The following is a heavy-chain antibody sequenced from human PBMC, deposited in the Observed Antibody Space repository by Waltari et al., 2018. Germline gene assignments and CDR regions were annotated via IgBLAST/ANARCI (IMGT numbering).Heavy chain of an antibody. J-gene: IGHJ6*03. V-gene: IGHV3-21*01. Sequence: EVQLVVSGGGVVTPRGALRPSCVASGFNSHAHTMNWVRQAPGKGLEWVSSIGANGDYIYYADSVRGRFTTSRDNARNSLYLQMTSLRAEDTAVYFCASHFEDYYYYMDVWGKGTTVTVSS. CDR1: GFNSHAHT. CDR3: ASHFEDYYYYMDV. CDR2: IGANGDYI.